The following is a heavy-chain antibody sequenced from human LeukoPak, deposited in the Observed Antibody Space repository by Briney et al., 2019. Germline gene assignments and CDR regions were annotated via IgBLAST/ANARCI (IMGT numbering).Heavy chain of an antibody. CDR1: GFTFRSSW. CDR2: INPDGSDK. CDR3: ARDGRGGYFDN. J-gene: IGHJ4*02. V-gene: IGHV3-7*01. Sequence: GGSLRLSCAASGFTFRSSWMSWVRQAPGRGLEWVANINPDGSDKFYVESVKGRFTISRDNAKNSLYLQMNSLRAEDTAVYFCARDGRGGYFDNWGQGTLVTVSS. D-gene: IGHD1-26*01.